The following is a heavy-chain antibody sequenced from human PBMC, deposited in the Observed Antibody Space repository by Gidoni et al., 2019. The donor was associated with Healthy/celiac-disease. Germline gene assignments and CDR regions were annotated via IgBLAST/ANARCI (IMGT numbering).Heavy chain of an antibody. J-gene: IGHJ4*02. Sequence: EVQLVESGGGLVQPGRSLRLSCAASGFTFDDYAMHWVRQAPGKGLEWVSGISWNSGSIGYADSVKGRFTISRDNAKNSLYLQMNSLRAEDTALYYCATGGGNFDYWGQGTLVTVSS. CDR1: GFTFDDYA. CDR3: ATGGGNFDY. D-gene: IGHD3-16*01. CDR2: ISWNSGSI. V-gene: IGHV3-9*01.